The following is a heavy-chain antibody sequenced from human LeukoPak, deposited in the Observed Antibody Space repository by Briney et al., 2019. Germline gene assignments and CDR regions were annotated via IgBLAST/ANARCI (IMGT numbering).Heavy chain of an antibody. CDR3: ARDPGAFPYFFDN. CDR1: GFPFGSEA. J-gene: IGHJ4*02. CDR2: ISPAGGTT. Sequence: GGSLRLSCTVSGFPFGSEAMSWVRQAPGRGLEWVSSISPAGGTTYYADSVKGRFTISRDNSKNTPYVQMNSLRVEDTAVYFCARDPGAFPYFFDNWGQGTLVTVSS. D-gene: IGHD4/OR15-4a*01. V-gene: IGHV3-23*01.